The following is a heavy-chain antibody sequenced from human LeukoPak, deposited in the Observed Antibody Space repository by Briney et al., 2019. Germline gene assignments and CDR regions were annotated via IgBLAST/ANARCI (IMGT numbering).Heavy chain of an antibody. Sequence: GASVKVSCKASGYTFTSYYMHWARQAPGQGLEWMGIINPSGGSTSYAQKFQGRVTMTRDTSTSTVYMELSSLRSEDTAVYYCARDREPHYFDYWGQGTLVTVSS. CDR3: ARDREPHYFDY. J-gene: IGHJ4*02. CDR1: GYTFTSYY. D-gene: IGHD1-26*01. V-gene: IGHV1-46*01. CDR2: INPSGGST.